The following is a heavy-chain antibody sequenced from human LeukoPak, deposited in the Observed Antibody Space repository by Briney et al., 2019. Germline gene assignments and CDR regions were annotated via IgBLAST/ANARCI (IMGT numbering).Heavy chain of an antibody. V-gene: IGHV4-39*07. CDR2: INHSGST. J-gene: IGHJ3*02. Sequence: SETLSLTCTVSGGSISSSSYYWSWIRQPPGKGLEWIGEINHSGSTNYNPSLKSRVTISVDTSKNQFSLKLSSVTAADTAVYYCARGSAPSSPRFVYYDRGAFDIWGQGTMVTVSS. D-gene: IGHD3-22*01. CDR3: ARGSAPSSPRFVYYDRGAFDI. CDR1: GGSISSSSYY.